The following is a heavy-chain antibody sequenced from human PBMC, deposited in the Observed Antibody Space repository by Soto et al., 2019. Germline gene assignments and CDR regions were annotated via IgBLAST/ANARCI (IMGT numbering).Heavy chain of an antibody. CDR1: GYTFTNYG. J-gene: IGHJ5*02. CDR2: ISTYNGNT. Sequence: QVQLVQSGAEVKKPGASMKVSCKASGYTFTNYGINWVRQAPGQGLEWLGWISTYNGNTNYAQKFQGRVTMTTDTXXXXXXXXXXXXXXXXXXXXXXXXXXXXXXXXXXXWFDPWGQGTLVTVSS. CDR3: XXXXXXXXXXXXXWFDP. V-gene: IGHV1-18*01.